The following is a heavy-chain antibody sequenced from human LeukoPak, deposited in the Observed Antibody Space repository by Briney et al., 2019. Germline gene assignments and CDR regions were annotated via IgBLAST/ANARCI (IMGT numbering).Heavy chain of an antibody. J-gene: IGHJ5*02. Sequence: GASVKVSCKASGYTFTGCYMHWVRQAPGQGLEWMGWINPNSGGTNYAEKFQGRVTITRDTSISTAYMELNRLTSDDTAVYYCARASFWESPINWFAPWGQGTLVTVSS. CDR1: GYTFTGCY. V-gene: IGHV1-2*02. CDR3: ARASFWESPINWFAP. D-gene: IGHD3-16*01. CDR2: INPNSGGT.